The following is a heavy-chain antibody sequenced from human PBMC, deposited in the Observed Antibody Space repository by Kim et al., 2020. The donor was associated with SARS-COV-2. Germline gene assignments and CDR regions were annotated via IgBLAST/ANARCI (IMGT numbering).Heavy chain of an antibody. CDR3: ATSDFWSGYYPYGYGMDV. Sequence: GRFTISRDNSKNTLYLQMNSLRAEDTAVYYCATSDFWSGYYPYGYGMDVWGQGTTVTVSS. V-gene: IGHV3-30*03. J-gene: IGHJ6*02. D-gene: IGHD3-3*01.